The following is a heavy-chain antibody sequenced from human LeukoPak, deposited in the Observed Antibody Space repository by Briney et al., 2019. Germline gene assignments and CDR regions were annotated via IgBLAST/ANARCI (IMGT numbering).Heavy chain of an antibody. Sequence: GGSLRLSGAASGFTFTSYDMSWVRQAPGKGREWVSYISSSGSTIYYADSVKGRFTISRDNAKNSLYRQMNSLRAEDTAVYYCAELGITMIGGVWGEGTTVTISS. CDR2: ISSSGSTI. D-gene: IGHD3-10*02. CDR3: AELGITMIGGV. J-gene: IGHJ6*04. CDR1: GFTFTSYD. V-gene: IGHV3-48*03.